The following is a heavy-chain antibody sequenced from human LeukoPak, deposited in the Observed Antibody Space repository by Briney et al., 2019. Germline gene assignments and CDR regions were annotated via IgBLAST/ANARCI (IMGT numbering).Heavy chain of an antibody. V-gene: IGHV1-18*01. D-gene: IGHD3-22*01. J-gene: IGHJ6*03. CDR1: GYTFTSYG. Sequence: ASVKVSCKASGYTFTSYGISWVRQAPGQGLEWMGWISAYNGNTNYAQKLQGRVTMTTDTSTSTAYMELRSLRSDDTAVYYCARVRSSGAYYYYYMDVWGKGTTVTVSS. CDR3: ARVRSSGAYYYYYMDV. CDR2: ISAYNGNT.